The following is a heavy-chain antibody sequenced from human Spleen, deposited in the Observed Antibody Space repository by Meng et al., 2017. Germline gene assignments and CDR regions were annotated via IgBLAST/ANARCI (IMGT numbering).Heavy chain of an antibody. J-gene: IGHJ4*02. Sequence: GESLKISCTASGFTFSRENMNWVRQPPGKGLEWVSRINDDGSVTTYTDSVKGRFAISRDNARDTLYLQMDSLRAEDTAVYYCARDLNWVVWDFWGQGTLVAVSS. CDR2: INDDGSVT. CDR1: GFTFSREN. CDR3: ARDLNWVVWDF. V-gene: IGHV3-74*01. D-gene: IGHD3/OR15-3a*01.